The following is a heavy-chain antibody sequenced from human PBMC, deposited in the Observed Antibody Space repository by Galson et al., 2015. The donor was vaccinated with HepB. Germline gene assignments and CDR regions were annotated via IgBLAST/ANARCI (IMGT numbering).Heavy chain of an antibody. CDR2: IGTAGDT. D-gene: IGHD3-10*01. CDR1: GFTFSSYD. Sequence: SLRLSCAASGFTFSSYDMHWVRQATGKGLEWVSAIGTAGDTYYPGSVKGRFTISRENAKNSLYLQMDSLRAGDTAVYYCARGYGSEVEGMDVWGQGTTVTVSS. V-gene: IGHV3-13*01. CDR3: ARGYGSEVEGMDV. J-gene: IGHJ6*02.